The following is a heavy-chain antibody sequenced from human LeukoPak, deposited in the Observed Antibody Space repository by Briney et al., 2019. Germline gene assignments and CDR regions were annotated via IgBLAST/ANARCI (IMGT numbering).Heavy chain of an antibody. CDR3: AKRGVVIRVILVGFHKEAYYFDS. J-gene: IGHJ4*02. CDR1: GFTLSNYG. D-gene: IGHD3-22*01. CDR2: ISGSGGRK. Sequence: GGFLRLSCAVSGFTLSNYGMSWVRQAPGKGLEWVAGISGSGGRKNYADFVKGRFTISRHNPKNTLYLQMNSLRVEDTAVYCCAKRGVVIRVILVGFHKEAYYFDSWGQGALVTVSS. V-gene: IGHV3-23*01.